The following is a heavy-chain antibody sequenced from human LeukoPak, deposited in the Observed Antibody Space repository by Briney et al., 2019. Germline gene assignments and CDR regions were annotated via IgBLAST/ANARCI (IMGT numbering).Heavy chain of an antibody. CDR2: IIPIFGTA. D-gene: IGHD2-21*02. CDR3: ASNIVVVTASFGDAFDI. Sequence: GASVKVSCKASGGTFSSYAISWVRQAPGQGLEWMGGIIPIFGTANYAQKFQGRVTITADESTSTAYMELGSLRSEDTAVYYCASNIVVVTASFGDAFDIWGQGTMVTVSS. V-gene: IGHV1-69*13. CDR1: GGTFSSYA. J-gene: IGHJ3*02.